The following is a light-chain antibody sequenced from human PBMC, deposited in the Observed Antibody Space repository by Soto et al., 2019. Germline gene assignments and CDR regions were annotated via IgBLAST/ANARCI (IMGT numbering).Light chain of an antibody. CDR2: SNN. V-gene: IGLV1-44*01. J-gene: IGLJ1*01. CDR1: SSNIESNT. Sequence: QPVLTQPPSASGTPGQRVTISCSGSSSNIESNTVNWYQQLPGTAPKLLIYSNNQRPSGVPDRFSGSKSGTSASLAISGLQSEDEADYYCAAWDDSLNGFYVFGTGTKLTVL. CDR3: AAWDDSLNGFYV.